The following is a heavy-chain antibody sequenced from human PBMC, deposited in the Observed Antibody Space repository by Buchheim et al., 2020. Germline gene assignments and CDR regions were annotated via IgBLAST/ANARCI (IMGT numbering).Heavy chain of an antibody. D-gene: IGHD1-26*01. CDR1: GFTFSSYW. CDR3: ARERTYSGSYYSDLYNWFDP. Sequence: EVQLVESGGGLVQPGGSLRLSCAASGFTFSSYWMSWVRQAPGKGLEWVANIKQDGSEKYYVDSVKGRFTISRDNAKNSLYLQMNSLRAEDTAVYYCARERTYSGSYYSDLYNWFDPWGQGTL. J-gene: IGHJ5*02. CDR2: IKQDGSEK. V-gene: IGHV3-7*03.